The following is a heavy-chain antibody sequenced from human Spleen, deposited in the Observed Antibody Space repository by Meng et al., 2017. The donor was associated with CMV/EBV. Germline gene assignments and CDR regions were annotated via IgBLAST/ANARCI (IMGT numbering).Heavy chain of an antibody. D-gene: IGHD6-19*01. V-gene: IGHV4-59*12. CDR3: ARDSSGWYDGYFDS. CDR1: GGSISSYY. J-gene: IGHJ4*02. CDR2: IYYSGST. Sequence: SETLSLTCTVSGGSISSYYWSWIRQPPGKGLEWIGYIYYSGSTNYNPSLKSRVTISVDTSKNQFSLGLTSVTAADTAVYYCARDSSGWYDGYFDSWGQGTLVTVSS.